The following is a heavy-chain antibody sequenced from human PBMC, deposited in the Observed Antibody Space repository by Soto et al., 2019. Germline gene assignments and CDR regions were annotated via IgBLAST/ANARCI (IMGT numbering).Heavy chain of an antibody. V-gene: IGHV1-18*01. CDR1: GYTFTSYG. J-gene: IGHJ4*02. D-gene: IGHD1-1*01. CDR3: ARGRYGDY. Sequence: QVHLVQSGAEVKKPGASVKVSCKASGYTFTSYGITWVRQAPGQGLEWMGWISAHNGNTDYAQKFQGRVMVTRDTSTSTAYMELRSLRSDDTAVDYCARGRYGDYWGQGALVTVSS. CDR2: ISAHNGNT.